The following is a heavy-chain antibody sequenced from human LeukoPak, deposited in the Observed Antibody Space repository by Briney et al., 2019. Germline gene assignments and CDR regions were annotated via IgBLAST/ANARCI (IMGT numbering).Heavy chain of an antibody. CDR1: GGSISSSSYY. CDR3: ARARIDY. Sequence: PSETLSLTCTVSGGSISSSSYYWGWIRQPPGKGLEWIGSIYYSGSTYYNPSLKSRVAISVDTSKNQFSLKLSSVTAADTAVYYCARARIDYWGQGTLVTVSS. CDR2: IYYSGST. D-gene: IGHD1-14*01. V-gene: IGHV4-39*01. J-gene: IGHJ4*02.